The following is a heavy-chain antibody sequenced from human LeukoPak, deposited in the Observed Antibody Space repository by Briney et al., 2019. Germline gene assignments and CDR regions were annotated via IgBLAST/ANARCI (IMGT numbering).Heavy chain of an antibody. CDR3: ARGGYSGLYNWFDP. CDR2: INHSGST. V-gene: IGHV4-34*01. D-gene: IGHD1-26*01. CDR1: GGSFSGYY. J-gene: IGHJ5*02. Sequence: SETLSLTCAVYGGSFSGYYWSWIRQPPGKGLEWIGEINHSGSTNYNPSLKSRVTISVDTSKNHFSLKLSSVTAADTAVYYCARGGYSGLYNWFDPWGQGTLVTVSS.